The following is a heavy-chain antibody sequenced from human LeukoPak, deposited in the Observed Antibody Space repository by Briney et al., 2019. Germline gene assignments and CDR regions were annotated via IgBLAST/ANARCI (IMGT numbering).Heavy chain of an antibody. J-gene: IGHJ2*01. CDR3: ARELVTAGHWYFDL. V-gene: IGHV3-13*04. CDR1: GFTFTNHD. CDR2: IGTAGDT. D-gene: IGHD2-2*01. Sequence: GGSLRLSCAPSGFTFTNHDMHWARQPTGKGLEWASSIGTAGDTNYQGSVKGRFTTSRDNAKNSLYLQMNSLRDGDTAVYYCARELVTAGHWYFDLWGRGTLVTVSS.